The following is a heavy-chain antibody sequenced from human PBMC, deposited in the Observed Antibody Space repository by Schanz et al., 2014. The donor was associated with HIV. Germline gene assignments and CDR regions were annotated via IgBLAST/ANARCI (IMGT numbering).Heavy chain of an antibody. D-gene: IGHD3-10*01. CDR1: GFTFSNYW. V-gene: IGHV3-74*01. CDR2: INSDGRSA. J-gene: IGHJ5*02. CDR3: AKGMVRGAPSWFDP. Sequence: EVQLVESGGGLVQPGGSLRLSCTASGFTFSNYWMHWVRQVPGKGLVWVSRINSDGRSANYADSVKGRFTISRDNAKNTLILQMNSLRAEDTAVYYCAKGMVRGAPSWFDPWGQGTLVTVSP.